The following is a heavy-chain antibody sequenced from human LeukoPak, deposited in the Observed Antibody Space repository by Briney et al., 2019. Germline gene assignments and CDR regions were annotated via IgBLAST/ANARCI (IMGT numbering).Heavy chain of an antibody. CDR2: INHSGST. D-gene: IGHD3-22*01. J-gene: IGHJ4*02. CDR1: GGSISSYY. CDR3: ARSPGSYDSSGQFDY. Sequence: SETLSLTCTVSGGSISSYYWSWIRQPPGKGLEWIGEINHSGSTNYNPSLKSRVTISVDTSKNQFSLKLSSVTAADTAVYYCARSPGSYDSSGQFDYWGQGTLVTVSS. V-gene: IGHV4-34*01.